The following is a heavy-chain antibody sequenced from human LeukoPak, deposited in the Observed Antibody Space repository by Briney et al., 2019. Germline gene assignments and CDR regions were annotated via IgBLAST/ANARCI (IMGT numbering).Heavy chain of an antibody. CDR1: GFTFSSYS. V-gene: IGHV3-21*01. J-gene: IGHJ4*02. Sequence: GGSLRLSCAVSGFTFSSYSMNWVRQAPGKGLEWVSSISSSSSYKYYADSVKGRFTISRDNAKNSLYLQMNSLRAEDTAVYYCARWIHDSAAWRLDYWGRGALVTVSS. CDR3: ARWIHDSAAWRLDY. D-gene: IGHD3-22*01. CDR2: ISSSSSYK.